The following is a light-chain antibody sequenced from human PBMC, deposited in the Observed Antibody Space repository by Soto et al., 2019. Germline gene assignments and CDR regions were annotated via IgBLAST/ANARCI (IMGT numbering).Light chain of an antibody. J-gene: IGKJ4*01. Sequence: EILLTQSPATLSLSPGERATLSCGASQSVSRHLAWYQQKPGQAPRLLIYDASNRATGSPARFSGSGSRPDFPLTTSSLETEDYAVYYCQQRNNRHPDTFGGGTKVDIK. V-gene: IGKV3-11*01. CDR1: QSVSRH. CDR2: DAS. CDR3: QQRNNRHPDT.